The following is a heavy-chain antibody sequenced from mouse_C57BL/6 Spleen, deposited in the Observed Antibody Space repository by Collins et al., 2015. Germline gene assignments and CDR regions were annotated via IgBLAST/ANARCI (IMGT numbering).Heavy chain of an antibody. Sequence: DVQLQESGPGLVKPSQSLSLTCTVTGYSITSDYAWNWIRQFPGNKLEWMGYISYSGSTSYNPSLKSRISITRDTSKNQFFLQLNSVTTEDTATYYCARKWFAYWGQGTLVTVS. V-gene: IGHV3-2*02. J-gene: IGHJ3*01. CDR1: GYSITSDYA. CDR3: ARKWFAY. CDR2: ISYSGST.